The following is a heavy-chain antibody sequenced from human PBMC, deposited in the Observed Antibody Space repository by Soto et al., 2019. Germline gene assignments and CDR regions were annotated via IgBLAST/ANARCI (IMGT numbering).Heavy chain of an antibody. CDR3: AREASSFLSGNWNYSLILDY. Sequence: HPGGSLRLSCAASGFTFSSYDMHWVRQATGKGLEWVSAIGTAGDTYYPGSVKGRFTISRENAKNSLYLQMNSLRAGDTAVYYCAREASSFLSGNWNYSLILDYWGQGTLVTVSS. CDR2: IGTAGDT. CDR1: GFTFSSYD. D-gene: IGHD1-7*01. J-gene: IGHJ4*02. V-gene: IGHV3-13*01.